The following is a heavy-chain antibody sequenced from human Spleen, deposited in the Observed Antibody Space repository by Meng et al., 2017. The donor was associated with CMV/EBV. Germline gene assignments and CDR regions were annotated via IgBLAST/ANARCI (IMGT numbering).Heavy chain of an antibody. J-gene: IGHJ4*02. Sequence: SVSSRLYYWSWIRQPPGKGLEWIGYIYYRGNTNYNPSLKSRVAISIDTSKNQFSLRLRSVTAADTAMYYCARDVGMENWTYDYFDSWGQGALVTVSS. CDR2: IYYRGNT. CDR1: SVSSRLYY. D-gene: IGHD1-7*01. CDR3: ARDVGMENWTYDYFDS. V-gene: IGHV4-61*01.